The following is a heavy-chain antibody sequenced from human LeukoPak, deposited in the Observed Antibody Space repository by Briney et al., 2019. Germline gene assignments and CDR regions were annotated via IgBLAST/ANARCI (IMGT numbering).Heavy chain of an antibody. CDR3: ASGVGATMSGYFDY. J-gene: IGHJ4*02. D-gene: IGHD1-26*01. CDR1: GFTFSNYE. V-gene: IGHV3-48*03. Sequence: PGGSLRLSCAASGFTFSNYEMNWVRQAPGKGLEWVSYISDSGTTIYYGDSVKGRFTISRDNAKKSLYLQMNSLRAEDTAVYYCASGVGATMSGYFDYWGQGTLVTVSS. CDR2: ISDSGTTI.